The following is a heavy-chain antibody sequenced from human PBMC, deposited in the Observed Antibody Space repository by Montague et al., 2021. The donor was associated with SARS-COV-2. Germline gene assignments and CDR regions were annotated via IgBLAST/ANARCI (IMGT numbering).Heavy chain of an antibody. CDR3: AKDREMDYSADY. J-gene: IGHJ4*02. Sequence: SLSLSCAASGFIFRHYAMSWVRQAPGKGLEWVSGISTSGDYTYYADSSKGRFTISRDNSRNTLYLQMNSLRAEDTAIYYCAKDREMDYSADYWGQGTLVTVSS. V-gene: IGHV3-23*01. CDR2: ISTSGDYT. CDR1: GFIFRHYA. D-gene: IGHD5-24*01.